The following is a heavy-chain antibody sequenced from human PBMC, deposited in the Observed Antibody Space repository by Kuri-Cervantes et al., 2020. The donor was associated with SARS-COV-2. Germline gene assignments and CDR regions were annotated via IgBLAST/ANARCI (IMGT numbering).Heavy chain of an antibody. CDR2: ISAYNGNT. CDR1: GYTFTSYG. CDR3: ARGDGDYVWGSYRSTYNWFDP. J-gene: IGHJ5*02. D-gene: IGHD3-16*02. Sequence: ASVKVSCKASGYTFTSYGISWVRQAPGQGLEWMGWISAYNGNTNYAQKLQGRVTMTADTSTSTAYMELSSLRSEDTAVYYCARGDGDYVWGSYRSTYNWFDPWGQGTRVTVSS. V-gene: IGHV1-18*01.